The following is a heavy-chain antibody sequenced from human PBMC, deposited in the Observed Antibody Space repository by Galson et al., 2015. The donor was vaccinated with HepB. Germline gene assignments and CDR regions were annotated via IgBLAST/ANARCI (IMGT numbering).Heavy chain of an antibody. CDR3: ARAKEGRGYFDY. CDR2: AYHSGGT. V-gene: IGHV4-4*02. D-gene: IGHD3-10*01. J-gene: IGHJ4*02. CDR1: GDSISNDRW. Sequence: TLSLTCAVSGDSISNDRWWSWVRQPPGEGLEWIGEAYHSGGTNYRPSLKSRVTISVDKSKNQFSLKLTSVTAADTAVYYCARAKEGRGYFDYWGQGTLVTVSP.